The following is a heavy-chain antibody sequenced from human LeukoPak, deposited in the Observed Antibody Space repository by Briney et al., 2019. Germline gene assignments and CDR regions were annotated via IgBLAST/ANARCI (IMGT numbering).Heavy chain of an antibody. CDR2: INHSGST. CDR1: GGSFSGYY. Sequence: SETLSLTCAVYGGSFSGYYWSWFRQPPGKGLEWIGEINHSGSTNYNPSLKSRVTISVDTSKNQFSLKLSSVTAADTAVYYCAREALESDYYDSSGSSNFDCWGQGTLVTVSS. J-gene: IGHJ4*02. V-gene: IGHV4-34*01. D-gene: IGHD3-22*01. CDR3: AREALESDYYDSSGSSNFDC.